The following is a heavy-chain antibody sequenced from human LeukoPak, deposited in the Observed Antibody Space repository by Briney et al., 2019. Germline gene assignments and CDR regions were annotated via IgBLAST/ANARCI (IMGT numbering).Heavy chain of an antibody. CDR2: ISAFNGNS. Sequence: ASVKVSCKASGYTFTGYYIHWVRQAPGQGLEWMGWISAFNGNSEYPQKLQDRVTVTIETSTNIAYMELRNLRPDDTAVYYCARSFIAEAATAYDYWGQGTLVIVSS. CDR1: GYTFTGYY. V-gene: IGHV1-18*04. CDR3: ARSFIAEAATAYDY. D-gene: IGHD6-19*01. J-gene: IGHJ4*02.